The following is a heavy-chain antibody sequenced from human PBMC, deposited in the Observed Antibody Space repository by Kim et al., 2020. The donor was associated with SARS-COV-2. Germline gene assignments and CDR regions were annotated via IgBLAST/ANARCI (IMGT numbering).Heavy chain of an antibody. V-gene: IGHV7-4-1*02. CDR3: ARDFLDYYDSSGYYYEFDY. D-gene: IGHD3-22*01. J-gene: IGHJ4*02. Sequence: ASVKVSCKASGYTFTSYAMNWVRQAPGQGLEWMGWINTNTGNPTYAQGFTGRFVFSLDTSVSTAYLQISSLKAEDTAVYYCARDFLDYYDSSGYYYEFDYGGQGTPVTVSS. CDR1: GYTFTSYA. CDR2: INTNTGNP.